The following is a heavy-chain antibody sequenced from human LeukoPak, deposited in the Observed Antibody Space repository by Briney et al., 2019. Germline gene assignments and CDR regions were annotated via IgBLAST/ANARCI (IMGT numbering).Heavy chain of an antibody. D-gene: IGHD6-19*01. V-gene: IGHV4-34*01. CDR2: INHSGSP. CDR3: ARQYSSGWGS. Sequence: PSETLSLTCAVYGGSFSGSYWSWIRQPPGKGLEWIGEINHSGSPNYNPSLKSRVTISVDTSRNQFSLKLSSVTAADTAVYYCARQYSSGWGSWGQGTLVTVSS. CDR1: GGSFSGSY. J-gene: IGHJ5*02.